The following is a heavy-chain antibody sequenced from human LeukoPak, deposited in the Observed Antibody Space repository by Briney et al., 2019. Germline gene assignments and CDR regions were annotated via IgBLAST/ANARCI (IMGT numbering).Heavy chain of an antibody. CDR2: MNPNSGNT. Sequence: ASVKVSCKASGYTFTSYDINWVRQATGQGLEWMGWMNPNSGNTGYAQKFQGRVTITRDTSISTAYMELSSLRSEDTAVYYCARVASWGRYYYYYMDVWGKGTTVTVSS. D-gene: IGHD3-16*01. CDR3: ARVASWGRYYYYYMDV. J-gene: IGHJ6*03. CDR1: GYTFTSYD. V-gene: IGHV1-8*03.